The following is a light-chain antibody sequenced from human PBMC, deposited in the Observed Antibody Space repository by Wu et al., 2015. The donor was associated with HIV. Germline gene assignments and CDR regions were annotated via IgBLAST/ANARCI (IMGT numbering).Light chain of an antibody. J-gene: IGKJ2*03. V-gene: IGKV3-15*01. Sequence: EIVLTQSPGTLSLSPGERATLSCRASQSVSSSNLAWYQQKPGQAPRLLIYAASTRATGIPPRFSGSGSETEYTLTISSLQSEDFAAYYCQQYSKWPGSFGQGTKLEIK. CDR1: QSVSSSN. CDR3: QQYSKWPGS. CDR2: AAS.